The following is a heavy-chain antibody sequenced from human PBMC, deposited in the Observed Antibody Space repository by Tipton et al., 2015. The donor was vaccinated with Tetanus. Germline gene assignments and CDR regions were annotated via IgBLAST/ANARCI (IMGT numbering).Heavy chain of an antibody. CDR1: GYTFTDYY. Sequence: QVQLVQSGAEVKKPGASVRVSCKASGYTFTDYYIHWVRQTPRQGLEWLGWIKPSSGATKYAQMFQGRVTVTSDTSISTAYMDLRSLTSDDTAVYYCARSMAAAGTGWFDPWGQGTLVTVSS. CDR3: ARSMAAAGTGWFDP. CDR2: IKPSSGAT. D-gene: IGHD6-13*01. J-gene: IGHJ5*02. V-gene: IGHV1-2*02.